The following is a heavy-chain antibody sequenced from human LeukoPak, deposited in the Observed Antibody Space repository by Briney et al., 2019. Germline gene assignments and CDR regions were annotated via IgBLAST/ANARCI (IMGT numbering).Heavy chain of an antibody. V-gene: IGHV3-30*19. CDR3: AREVLVRGVYFDY. CDR2: ISNDGSNK. D-gene: IGHD3-10*01. CDR1: GFTFSSYG. J-gene: IGHJ4*02. Sequence: PGRSLRLSCAASGFTFSSYGMHWVRQATGKGREWVAFISNDGSNKDYTDAVKGRITISRHNPKHTLYLQVNSLRAEDTAVYYCAREVLVRGVYFDYWGQGTLVTVSS.